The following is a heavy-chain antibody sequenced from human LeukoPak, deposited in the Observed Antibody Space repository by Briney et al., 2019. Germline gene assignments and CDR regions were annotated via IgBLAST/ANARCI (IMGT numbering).Heavy chain of an antibody. CDR1: GGSISRSSYY. V-gene: IGHV4-39*01. CDR3: ARLYSGYDPPDY. Sequence: SETLSLTCTVSGGSISRSSYYWGWIRQPPGKGLEWIGSIHYTGSTYYNPSLKSRVTISVDTSKNQFSLKVSSVTAADTVVYYCARLYSGYDPPDYGGQGALVTVSS. CDR2: IHYTGST. D-gene: IGHD5-12*01. J-gene: IGHJ4*02.